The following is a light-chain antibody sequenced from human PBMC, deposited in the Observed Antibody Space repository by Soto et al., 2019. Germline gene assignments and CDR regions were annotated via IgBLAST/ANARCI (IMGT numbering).Light chain of an antibody. CDR1: QNVRGY. Sequence: EIVFTQSPATLALSPGESATLSCRASQNVRGYLAWYQQKPGQAPRLLMYDASARATGIPARVSGSGSGTDFTLTIRRLEPEEFAVYYCQQYGSSGTFGQGTKVDIK. V-gene: IGKV3-20*01. CDR3: QQYGSSGT. CDR2: DAS. J-gene: IGKJ1*01.